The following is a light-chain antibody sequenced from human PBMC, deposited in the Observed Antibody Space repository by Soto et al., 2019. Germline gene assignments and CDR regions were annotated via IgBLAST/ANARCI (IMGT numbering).Light chain of an antibody. J-gene: IGLJ1*01. CDR1: SSDVGGYKY. V-gene: IGLV2-8*01. Sequence: QSVLTPPPSASGSPGQSVTISCTGTSSDVGGYKYVSWYQQHPCKVPKLMIYEVSKRPSGLPDRFSGSKSGNTASLTVSGLQAEDEADYYCSSYAGSNIDYVFGTGTKGTVL. CDR2: EVS. CDR3: SSYAGSNIDYV.